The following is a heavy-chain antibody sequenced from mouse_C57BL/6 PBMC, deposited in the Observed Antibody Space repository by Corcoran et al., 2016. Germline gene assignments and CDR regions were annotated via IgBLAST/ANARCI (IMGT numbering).Heavy chain of an antibody. J-gene: IGHJ4*01. Sequence: QVQLQQSGRELVKPGASVKLSCKASGYTFTDYYINWVKQRPGQGLEWIGWIFPGSGSTYYNEKFKGKATLTVDKSTSTAYMLLSSLTSEDSAVYFCARRGPHYYAMDYWGQGTSVTVSS. V-gene: IGHV1-75*01. CDR3: ARRGPHYYAMDY. CDR1: GYTFTDYY. D-gene: IGHD3-3*01. CDR2: IFPGSGST.